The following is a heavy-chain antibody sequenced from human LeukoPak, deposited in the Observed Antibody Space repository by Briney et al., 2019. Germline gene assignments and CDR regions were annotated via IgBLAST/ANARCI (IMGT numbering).Heavy chain of an antibody. CDR2: ISYDGSNK. J-gene: IGHJ4*02. V-gene: IGHV3-30-3*01. CDR1: GFTFSSYA. CDR3: AKDRPFDY. Sequence: GGSLRLSCAASGFTFSSYAMHWVRQAPGKGLEWVAVISYDGSNKYYADSVKGRFTISRDNSKNTLYLQMNSLRAEDTAVYYCAKDRPFDYWGQGTLVTVSS.